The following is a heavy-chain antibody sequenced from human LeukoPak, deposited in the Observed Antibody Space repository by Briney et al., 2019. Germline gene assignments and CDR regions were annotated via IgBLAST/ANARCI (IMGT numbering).Heavy chain of an antibody. CDR1: GGTFSSYA. V-gene: IGHV1-2*02. J-gene: IGHJ4*02. Sequence: ASVKVSCKASGGTFSSYAISWVRQAPGQGLEWMGWINPNSGGTNYAQKFQGRVTMTRDTSISTAYMELSRLRSDDTAVYYCARDLVKHSSSWHVDYFDYWGQGTLVTVSS. CDR2: INPNSGGT. D-gene: IGHD6-13*01. CDR3: ARDLVKHSSSWHVDYFDY.